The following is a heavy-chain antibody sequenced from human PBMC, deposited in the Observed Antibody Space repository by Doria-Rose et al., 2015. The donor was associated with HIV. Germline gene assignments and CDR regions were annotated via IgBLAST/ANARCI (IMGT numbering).Heavy chain of an antibody. CDR1: GVSLSSPGMG. Sequence: QVTLKESGPVLVKPTETLTLTCTVSGVSLSSPGMGVSWIRQPPGKALEWLANILSDDERSYKASLKSKLAISRCTSKSQVVLTMTDMDPVGTATYYCARIKSSRWYHKYYFDFWGQGTLVIVSA. V-gene: IGHV2-26*01. CDR2: ILSDDER. D-gene: IGHD6-13*01. CDR3: ARIKSSRWYHKYYFDF. J-gene: IGHJ4*02.